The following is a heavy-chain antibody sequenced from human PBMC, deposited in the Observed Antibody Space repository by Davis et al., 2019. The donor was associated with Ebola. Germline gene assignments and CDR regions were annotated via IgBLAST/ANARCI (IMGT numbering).Heavy chain of an antibody. CDR2: IKEDGSAT. Sequence: PGGSLRLSCAASEFTFSSYSMSWVRQAPGKGLEWVANIKEDGSATNYVDSVKGRFTISRDNAKKSLYLQLNSLRADDTTMYYCARDYYDNSGDGFDIWGQGTMVTVSS. V-gene: IGHV3-7*01. J-gene: IGHJ3*02. CDR1: EFTFSSYS. CDR3: ARDYYDNSGDGFDI. D-gene: IGHD3-22*01.